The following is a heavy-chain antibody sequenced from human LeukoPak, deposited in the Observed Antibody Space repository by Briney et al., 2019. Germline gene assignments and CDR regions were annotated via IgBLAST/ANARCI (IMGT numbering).Heavy chain of an antibody. Sequence: GGSLRLSCAASGFTFITYWMTWVRQAPGKGLEWVASINQDGSEKYYVDSVKGRFTISRDNAKNSLYLQMNSLRAEDTAVYYCAREGPRGYCSGGSCRSYYYYMDVWGKGTTVTVSS. J-gene: IGHJ6*03. CDR2: INQDGSEK. CDR3: AREGPRGYCSGGSCRSYYYYMDV. D-gene: IGHD2-15*01. V-gene: IGHV3-7*03. CDR1: GFTFITYW.